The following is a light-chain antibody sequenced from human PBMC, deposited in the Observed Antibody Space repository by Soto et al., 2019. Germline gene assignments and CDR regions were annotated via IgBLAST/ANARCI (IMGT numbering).Light chain of an antibody. V-gene: IGKV3-11*01. J-gene: IGKJ1*01. CDR1: QSVSSY. Sequence: EIVLTQSPATLSLSPGERATLSCRASQSVSSYLAWYQQKPGQAPRLLIYGASNRATGIPARFSGSGSGTDFTLTISSLEPEDFGVYYCQQYGSSGTFGQGTKVDI. CDR2: GAS. CDR3: QQYGSSGT.